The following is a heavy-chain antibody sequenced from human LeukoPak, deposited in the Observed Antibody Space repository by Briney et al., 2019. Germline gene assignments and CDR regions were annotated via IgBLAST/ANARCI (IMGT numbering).Heavy chain of an antibody. CDR1: GFTFNSHH. Sequence: GGSLRLSCAVSGFTFNSHHIHWVRQAPNKGLDWVAVVPYDGTSPLHAASVNGRFTISRDNSKGTVFLQMNSLRVDDTAIYYCARQSLGASGLDHWGQGVLVTVSS. D-gene: IGHD1-26*01. J-gene: IGHJ4*02. CDR3: ARQSLGASGLDH. V-gene: IGHV3-30*03. CDR2: VPYDGTSP.